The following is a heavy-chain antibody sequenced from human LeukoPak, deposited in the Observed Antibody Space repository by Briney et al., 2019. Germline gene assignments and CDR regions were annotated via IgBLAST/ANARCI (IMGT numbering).Heavy chain of an antibody. V-gene: IGHV3-23*01. CDR3: AKRGVVIRVILVGFHKEAYYFDS. Sequence: GGSLRLSCAVSGITLSNYGMTWLRQAPGKGLEWVAGISDSGGGTYYADSVKGRFTISRDNPKNTLYLQMNSLRAEDTAVYFCAKRGVVIRVILVGFHKEAYYFDSWGRGALVTVSS. CDR1: GITLSNYG. J-gene: IGHJ4*02. D-gene: IGHD3-22*01. CDR2: ISDSGGGT.